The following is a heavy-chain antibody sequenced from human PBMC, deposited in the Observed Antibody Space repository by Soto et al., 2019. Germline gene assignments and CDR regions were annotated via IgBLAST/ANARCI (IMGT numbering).Heavy chain of an antibody. D-gene: IGHD3-16*01. V-gene: IGHV4-59*01. Sequence: SETLSLTCTVSGGSISSYYWSWIRQPPGKGLEWVGYIYYSGSTNYDPSLKSRVTITKDTSKNQVVLTITNVDPVDTATYFCAHTALLISAHGASGFDPWGPGTLVTVSS. J-gene: IGHJ5*02. CDR3: AHTALLISAHGASGFDP. CDR1: GGSISSYY. CDR2: IYYSGST.